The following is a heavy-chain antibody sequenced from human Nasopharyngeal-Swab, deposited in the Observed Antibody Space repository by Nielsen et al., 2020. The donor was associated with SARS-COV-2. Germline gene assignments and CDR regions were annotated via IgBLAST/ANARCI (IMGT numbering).Heavy chain of an antibody. CDR3: ARARGAYGDYYYYYYTDV. CDR1: GDSVSSSSAA. CDR2: TYYRSKWYN. Sequence: QTLSLTGAISGDSVSSSSAAWNWSRQSPSRGLEWLGRTYYRSKWYNDYAVSVKSRITINPDTSKNQFSLHLNSVTPEDTAVYYCARARGAYGDYYYYYYTDVWGKGTTVTVSS. J-gene: IGHJ6*03. V-gene: IGHV6-1*01. D-gene: IGHD4-17*01.